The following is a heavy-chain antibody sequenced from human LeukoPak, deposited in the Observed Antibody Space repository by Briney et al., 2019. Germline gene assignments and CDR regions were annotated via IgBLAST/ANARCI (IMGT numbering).Heavy chain of an antibody. V-gene: IGHV3-11*03. J-gene: IGHJ4*02. CDR3: ARARRYCSGGTCLDY. Sequence: GGSLRLSCAAAGFTFSDYYMSWIRQAPGKGLEWVSYITTITSYTNYADSVKGRFTISRDNAKNSLSLQMNSLRAEDTAVYYCARARRYCSGGTCLDYWGQGTLVTVSS. CDR2: ITTITSYT. D-gene: IGHD2-15*01. CDR1: GFTFSDYY.